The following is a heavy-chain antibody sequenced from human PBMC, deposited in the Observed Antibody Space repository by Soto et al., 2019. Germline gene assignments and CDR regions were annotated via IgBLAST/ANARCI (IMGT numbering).Heavy chain of an antibody. V-gene: IGHV1-18*01. J-gene: IGHJ6*02. Sequence: GASVKVSCKASGYTFTSYGISWVRQAPGQGLEWMGWISAYNGNTNYAQKLQGRVTMTTDTSTSTAYMELRSLRSDDTAVYYCARDSPNRGHRRNGMDVWGQGTTVTVSS. CDR3: ARDSPNRGHRRNGMDV. CDR2: ISAYNGNT. D-gene: IGHD5-18*01. CDR1: GYTFTSYG.